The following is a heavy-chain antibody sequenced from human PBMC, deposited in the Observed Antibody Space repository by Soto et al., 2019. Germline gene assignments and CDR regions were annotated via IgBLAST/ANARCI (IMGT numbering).Heavy chain of an antibody. CDR3: ARPRKTPYYYYYGMDV. CDR1: GFTFRSYG. J-gene: IGHJ6*02. D-gene: IGHD6-6*01. V-gene: IGHV3-33*01. Sequence: LRLSCAASGFTFRSYGMHWVRQAPGKGLEWVSVIWYDGSNKYYAESVKGRFTISRDNSKNTLYLQMNSLRAEDTAVYYCARPRKTPYYYYYGMDVWGQGTTVTVSS. CDR2: IWYDGSNK.